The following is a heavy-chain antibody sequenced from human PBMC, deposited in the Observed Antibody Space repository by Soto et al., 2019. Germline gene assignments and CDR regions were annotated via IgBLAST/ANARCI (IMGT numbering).Heavy chain of an antibody. D-gene: IGHD5-12*01. Sequence: GGSLRLSCAASGFTFSDYYMSWIRQAPGKGLEYISYISSSSGSTNYADSVKGRFTISRGNAKNSLYLQMSSLRAEDTAVYYCARDRGGYDRLYYYHGMDVWGQGTTVTVSS. CDR1: GFTFSDYY. V-gene: IGHV3-11*06. CDR2: ISSSSGST. CDR3: ARDRGGYDRLYYYHGMDV. J-gene: IGHJ6*02.